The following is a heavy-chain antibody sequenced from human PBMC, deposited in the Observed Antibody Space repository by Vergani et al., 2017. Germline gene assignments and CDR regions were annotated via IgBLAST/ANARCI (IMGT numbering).Heavy chain of an antibody. Sequence: EVQLVQSGAEVKKPGASLRISCKGSGYSFTSYWISWVRQVPGKGLEWMGRIDPSDSYTNYSPSFQGHVTISADKSISNAYLQWSSLKASEPAMYYCARRPYDVVVTGGYWGQGTLVTVSS. CDR3: ARRPYDVVVTGGY. J-gene: IGHJ4*02. D-gene: IGHD2-21*02. CDR2: IDPSDSYT. V-gene: IGHV5-10-1*01. CDR1: GYSFTSYW.